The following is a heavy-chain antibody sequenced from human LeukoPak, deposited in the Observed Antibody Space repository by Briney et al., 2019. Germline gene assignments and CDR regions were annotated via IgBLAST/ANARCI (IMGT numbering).Heavy chain of an antibody. CDR3: ASRGDSSGYYPQSEWFDP. J-gene: IGHJ5*02. CDR2: IIPIFGTA. CDR1: GGTFSSYA. D-gene: IGHD3-22*01. Sequence: SVRVSCKASGGTFSSYAISWVRQAPGQGLEWMGGIIPIFGTANYAQKFQGRVTITADESTSTAYMELSSLRSEDTAVYYCASRGDSSGYYPQSEWFDPWGQGTLVTVSS. V-gene: IGHV1-69*13.